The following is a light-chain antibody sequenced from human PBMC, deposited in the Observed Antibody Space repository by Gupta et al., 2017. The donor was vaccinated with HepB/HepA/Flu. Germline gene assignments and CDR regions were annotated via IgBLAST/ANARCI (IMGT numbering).Light chain of an antibody. CDR2: YND. CDR3: AAWDESLNGVV. J-gene: IGLJ2*01. V-gene: IGLV1-44*01. Sequence: SVLTPSPSLSGTPGQRVTISCSGSSSNVGSKNVNWYQQLPGRAPKLLIYYNDERPSGVPDRFTGSKSDTSASLAISGLQSEDEADYYCAAWDESLNGVVFGGGTKLTVL. CDR1: SSNVGSKN.